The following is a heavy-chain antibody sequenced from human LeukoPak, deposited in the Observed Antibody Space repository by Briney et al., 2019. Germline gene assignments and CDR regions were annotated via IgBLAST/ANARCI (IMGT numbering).Heavy chain of an antibody. Sequence: EASVKVSCKASGYTFTSYYMHWVRQAPGQGLEWMGIINPSGGSTSYAQKFQGRVTMTRDTSTSTVYMELSSLRPEDTAVYYCASESIAVAGISYYYGMDVWGQGTTVTVSS. CDR1: GYTFTSYY. CDR3: ASESIAVAGISYYYGMDV. J-gene: IGHJ6*02. D-gene: IGHD6-19*01. V-gene: IGHV1-46*01. CDR2: INPSGGST.